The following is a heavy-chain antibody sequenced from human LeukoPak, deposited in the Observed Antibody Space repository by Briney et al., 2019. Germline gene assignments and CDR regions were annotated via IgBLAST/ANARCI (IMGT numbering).Heavy chain of an antibody. Sequence: PSETLSLTCTDSGGSIRRYYWTWIRQPPGKGLEWIGYIYDSGSTDYNPSLKSRVTISVDTSKNQISLKVNSVTAADTAVYYCARAGAVGGYYSSPAPSNFDQWGQGTLVTVSS. CDR1: GGSIRRYY. J-gene: IGHJ4*02. V-gene: IGHV4-59*01. D-gene: IGHD3-22*01. CDR2: IYDSGST. CDR3: ARAGAVGGYYSSPAPSNFDQ.